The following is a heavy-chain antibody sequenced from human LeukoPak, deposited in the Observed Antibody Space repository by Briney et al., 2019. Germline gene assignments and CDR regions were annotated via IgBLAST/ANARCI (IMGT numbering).Heavy chain of an antibody. Sequence: PGGSLRLSCAASEFTVTTNYMSWVRQAPGKGLQWVSVIYPGGAVYYADSVKGRFIISRDNSKNTLSLQMNSLTADDTAVYYCARGLRGIAAAAPGHYYYYYYMDVWGKGTTVTVSS. J-gene: IGHJ6*03. V-gene: IGHV3-53*01. CDR1: EFTVTTNY. CDR3: ARGLRGIAAAAPGHYYYYYYMDV. CDR2: IYPGGAV. D-gene: IGHD6-13*01.